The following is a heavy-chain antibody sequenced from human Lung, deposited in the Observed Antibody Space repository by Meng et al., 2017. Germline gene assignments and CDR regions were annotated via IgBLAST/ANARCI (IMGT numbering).Heavy chain of an antibody. CDR1: GDSVSSNSAA. CDR3: ARLTTVTPRSGYYYGMDV. D-gene: IGHD4-17*01. J-gene: IGHJ6*02. V-gene: IGHV6-1*01. Sequence: SETLSLTCAISGDSVSSNSAAWNWIRQSPSRGLEWLGRTYYRSKWYNDYAVSVKSRITINPDTSKNQFSLQLNSVTPEDTAVYYCARLTTVTPRSGYYYGMDVWGQGTTVTVYS. CDR2: TYYRSKWYN.